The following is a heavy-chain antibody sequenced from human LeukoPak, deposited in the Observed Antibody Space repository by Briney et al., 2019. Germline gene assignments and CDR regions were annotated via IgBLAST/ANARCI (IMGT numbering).Heavy chain of an antibody. Sequence: PSETLSLTCAVYGGSFSGYYWSWIRQPPGKGLEWIGEINHSGSTNYNPSLKSRVTISVDTSKNQFSLKLSSVTAADTAVYYCARQSEAPYAFDIWGQGTMVTVSS. CDR1: GGSFSGYY. J-gene: IGHJ3*02. CDR3: ARQSEAPYAFDI. CDR2: INHSGST. V-gene: IGHV4-34*01.